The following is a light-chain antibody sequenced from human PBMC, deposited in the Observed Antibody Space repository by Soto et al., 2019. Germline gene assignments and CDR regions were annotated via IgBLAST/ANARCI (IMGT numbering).Light chain of an antibody. CDR3: QQYDNWPPWT. Sequence: EIVMTQSPATLSVSPGERATLSCRASQSVTNNLAWYQQKPGQAPRLLIYGASTRATGIPARFSGSGSGTEFTLTISSLQSEDFAVYYCQQYDNWPPWTFGQGTKVEIK. CDR1: QSVTNN. J-gene: IGKJ1*01. CDR2: GAS. V-gene: IGKV3-15*01.